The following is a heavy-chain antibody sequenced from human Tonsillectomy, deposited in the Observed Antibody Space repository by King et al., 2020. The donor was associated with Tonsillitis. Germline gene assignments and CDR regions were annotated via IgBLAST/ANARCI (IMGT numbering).Heavy chain of an antibody. CDR1: GGSFSGYY. V-gene: IGHV4-34*01. J-gene: IGHJ4*02. CDR2: INHGGST. CDR3: ARGKYGFWSGYPDYFDC. Sequence: VQLQQWGAGLLKPSETLSLTCAVYGGSFSGYYWNWIRQPPGKGPEWIGEINHGGSTNSNPSLENRVTMSIDTSKNQFSLKLSSVNAAGNAVVYCARGKYGFWSGYPDYFDCWGQGTQVTVSS. D-gene: IGHD3-3*01.